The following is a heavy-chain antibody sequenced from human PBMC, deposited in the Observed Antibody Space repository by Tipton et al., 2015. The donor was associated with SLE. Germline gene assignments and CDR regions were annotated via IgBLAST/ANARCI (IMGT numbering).Heavy chain of an antibody. V-gene: IGHV3-30*02. CDR1: GFTFSSYG. CDR2: IRYDGSNK. J-gene: IGHJ3*02. CDR3: ARDLGYCSGVTCYSAFDI. D-gene: IGHD2-15*01. Sequence: SLRLSCAASGFTFSSYGMHWVRQAPGKGLEWVAFIRYDGSNKYYADSVKGRFTISRDNSKNTLYLQMNSLRAEDTAVYYCARDLGYCSGVTCYSAFDIWGQGTMVTVSS.